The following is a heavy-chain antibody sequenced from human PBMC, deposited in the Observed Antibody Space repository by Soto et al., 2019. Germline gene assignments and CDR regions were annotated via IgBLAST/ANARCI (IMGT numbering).Heavy chain of an antibody. CDR2: INPSGGST. V-gene: IGHV1-46*01. D-gene: IGHD6-19*01. Sequence: ASVKVSCKASGYTFTSYYMHWVRQAPGQGLEWMGIINPSGGSTSYAQKFQGRVTMTRDTSTSTVYMELSSLRSEDTAVYYCAREVGGQWLVPRHYFDYWGQGTLVTVSS. CDR1: GYTFTSYY. J-gene: IGHJ4*02. CDR3: AREVGGQWLVPRHYFDY.